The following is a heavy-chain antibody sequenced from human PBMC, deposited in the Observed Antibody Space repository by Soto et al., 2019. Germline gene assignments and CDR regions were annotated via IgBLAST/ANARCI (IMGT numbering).Heavy chain of an antibody. Sequence: LSLTCTVSGGSISSGGYSCTRIRQSPGKGLEWIGYTYQSGSAYYNPSLKSRVTISVDRSKNQFSLNLTSVTAADTAVYYCARDYYGMDVWGQGTTVTVSS. V-gene: IGHV4-30-2*06. CDR1: GGSISSGGYS. CDR2: TYQSGSA. J-gene: IGHJ6*02. CDR3: ARDYYGMDV.